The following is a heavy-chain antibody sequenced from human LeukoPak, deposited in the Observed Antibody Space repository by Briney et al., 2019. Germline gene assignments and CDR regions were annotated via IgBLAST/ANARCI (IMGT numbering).Heavy chain of an antibody. V-gene: IGHV3-13*01. Sequence: GGSLRLSCAASGFTFGSYDMHWVRQATGKGLEWVSAIGTAGDTYYPGSVRGRFTISRENAKNSLYLQMNSLRAEDTAVYYCAREYCSGGSCYSSFDYWGQGTLVTVSS. D-gene: IGHD2-15*01. J-gene: IGHJ4*02. CDR3: AREYCSGGSCYSSFDY. CDR1: GFTFGSYD. CDR2: IGTAGDT.